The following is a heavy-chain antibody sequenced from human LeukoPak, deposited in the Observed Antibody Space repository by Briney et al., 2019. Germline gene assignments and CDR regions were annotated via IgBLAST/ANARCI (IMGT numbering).Heavy chain of an antibody. CDR1: GGSISSYY. CDR2: IYTSGST. V-gene: IGHV4-4*07. D-gene: IGHD3-22*01. J-gene: IGHJ6*03. Sequence: SETLSLTCTVSGGSISSYYWSWIRQPAGKGLEWIGRIYTSGSTNYNPSLKSRVTMSVDTSKNQFSLKLSSVTAADTAVYYCARIYYDSSGLRVRYYNYMDVWGKGTTVTVSS. CDR3: ARIYYDSSGLRVRYYNYMDV.